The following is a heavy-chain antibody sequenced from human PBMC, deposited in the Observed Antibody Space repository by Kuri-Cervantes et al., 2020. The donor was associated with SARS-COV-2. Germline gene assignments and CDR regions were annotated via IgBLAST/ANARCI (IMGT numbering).Heavy chain of an antibody. Sequence: ASVKVSCKASGYTFTGYYMHWVRQAPGQGLEWMGWINPNSGGTNYAQKFQGRVTMTRDTSISTAYMELSRLRSDDTAVYYCARDHPMPPLDYRFFDYWGQGTLVTVSS. CDR1: GYTFTGYY. D-gene: IGHD4-11*01. V-gene: IGHV1-2*02. J-gene: IGHJ4*02. CDR3: ARDHPMPPLDYRFFDY. CDR2: INPNSGGT.